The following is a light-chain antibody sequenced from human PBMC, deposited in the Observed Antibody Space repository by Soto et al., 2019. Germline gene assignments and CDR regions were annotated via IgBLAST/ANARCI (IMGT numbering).Light chain of an antibody. J-gene: IGKJ4*01. CDR2: GAF. CDR3: QQYKNWPPLT. CDR1: QSVSYN. V-gene: IGKV3-15*01. Sequence: EIVMTQSPATLSVSPGETATLSCRASQSVSYNLAWYQQKTGQGPRLLIYGAFTRATGIPARFSGSWSGTEFTLTTSSLQSEDFAAYYCQQYKNWPPLTFGGGTKVEIK.